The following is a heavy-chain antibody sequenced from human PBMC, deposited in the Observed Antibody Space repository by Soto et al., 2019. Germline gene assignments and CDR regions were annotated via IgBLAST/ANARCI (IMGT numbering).Heavy chain of an antibody. CDR1: GYTFTSYG. CDR2: ISAYNGNT. Sequence: ASVKVSCKASGYTFTSYGISWVRQAPGQGLEWMGWISAYNGNTNYAQKLQGRVTMTTDTSTSTAYMELRSLRSDDTAVYYCARAREGGHGSGNYYYYYMDVWGKGTTVTVSS. V-gene: IGHV1-18*01. CDR3: ARAREGGHGSGNYYYYYMDV. D-gene: IGHD3-10*01. J-gene: IGHJ6*03.